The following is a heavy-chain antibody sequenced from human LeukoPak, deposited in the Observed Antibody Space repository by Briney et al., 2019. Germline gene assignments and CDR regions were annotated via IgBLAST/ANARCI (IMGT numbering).Heavy chain of an antibody. D-gene: IGHD4-17*01. J-gene: IGHJ5*02. CDR2: IYSSGST. CDR1: GASISGSGYY. CDR3: ARGYGDYDNWFAP. V-gene: IGHV4-39*07. Sequence: PSETLSLTCTVSGASISGSGYYWGWIRQPPGKGLEWIGSIYSSGSTNYNPSLKSRVTISVDNFKNQFSLKLNSVTAADTAVYYCARGYGDYDNWFAPWGQGTLVTVSS.